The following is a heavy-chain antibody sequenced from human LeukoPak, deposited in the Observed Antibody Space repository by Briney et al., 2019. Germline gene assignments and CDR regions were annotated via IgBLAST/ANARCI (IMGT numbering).Heavy chain of an antibody. CDR3: ARLVVVAATDWFDP. Sequence: ASVKVSCKASGYTFTSYDINWVRQATGQGLEWMGWMNPNSGNTGYAQKFQGRVTMTRNTSISTAYMELSSLRSEDTAVYYCARLVVVAATDWFDPWGQGTLVTVSS. J-gene: IGHJ5*02. CDR2: MNPNSGNT. D-gene: IGHD2-15*01. CDR1: GYTFTSYD. V-gene: IGHV1-8*01.